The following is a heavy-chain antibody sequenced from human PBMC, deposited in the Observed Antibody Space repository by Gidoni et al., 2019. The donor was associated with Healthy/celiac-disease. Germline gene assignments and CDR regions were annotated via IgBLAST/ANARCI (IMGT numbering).Heavy chain of an antibody. Sequence: QLQLQESGSGLVKPSQTLSLTCAVSGGSISSGGYSWSWIRQPPGNGLEWIGYISRIGTTSYNPSLKSRVTISGDRSKNQFSLKLSSVTAADTAVYYCAGADRITMVRGVITPPDYCGQGTLVTVSS. CDR2: ISRIGTT. CDR3: AGADRITMVRGVITPPDY. D-gene: IGHD3-10*01. V-gene: IGHV4-30-2*01. CDR1: GGSISSGGYS. J-gene: IGHJ4*02.